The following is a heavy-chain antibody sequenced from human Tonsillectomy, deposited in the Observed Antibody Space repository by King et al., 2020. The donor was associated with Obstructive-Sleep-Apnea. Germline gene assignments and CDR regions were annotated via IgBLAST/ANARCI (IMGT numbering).Heavy chain of an antibody. CDR3: ARELVIVGATDWFDP. V-gene: IGHV4-39*07. D-gene: IGHD1-26*01. CDR2: IYYSGST. Sequence: QLQESGPGLVKPSETLSLTCTVSGGSISSSSYYWGWIRQPPGKGLEWIGSIYYSGSTYYNPSLKSRVTISVDTSKNQFSLKLSSVTAADTAVYYCARELVIVGATDWFDPWGQGTLVTVSS. CDR1: GGSISSSSYY. J-gene: IGHJ5*02.